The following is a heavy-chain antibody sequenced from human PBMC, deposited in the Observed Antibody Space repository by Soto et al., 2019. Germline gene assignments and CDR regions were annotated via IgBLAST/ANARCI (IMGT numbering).Heavy chain of an antibody. J-gene: IGHJ4*02. V-gene: IGHV2-5*02. D-gene: IGHD6-19*01. CDR3: ERLQWRDDSSGTYSMLYFAS. CDR1: GFSLNSSGVG. CDR2: IYWDDDK. Sequence: QITLKESGPTLVKPTQTLTLTCTFSGFSLNSSGVGVGWIRQPPGKALEWLALIYWDDDKRYSPSLKSKLTITKDTSKNQVVITLHNMDPADTATYYCERLQWRDDSSGTYSMLYFASWGQGTLVTVSS.